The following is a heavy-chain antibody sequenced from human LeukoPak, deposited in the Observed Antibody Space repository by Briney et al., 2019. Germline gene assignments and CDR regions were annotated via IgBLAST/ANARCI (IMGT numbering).Heavy chain of an antibody. CDR3: ARRYCSSTSCHTLDY. V-gene: IGHV4-39*01. D-gene: IGHD2-2*02. Sequence: SETLSLTCTVSGGSISSSSYYWGWIRQPPGKGLEWIGSIYYSGSTYYNPSLKSRVTISVDTSKNQFSLKLSSVTAADTAVYYCARRYCSSTSCHTLDYWSQGTLVTVSS. CDR1: GGSISSSSYY. J-gene: IGHJ4*02. CDR2: IYYSGST.